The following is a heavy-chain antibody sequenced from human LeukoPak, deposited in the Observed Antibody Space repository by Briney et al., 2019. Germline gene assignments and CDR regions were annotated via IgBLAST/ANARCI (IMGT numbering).Heavy chain of an antibody. J-gene: IGHJ5*02. Sequence: GGSLTLSCAASGVSFSYFDMHWVRQAPGKGLEWVAYISYDGRTKIYADSVKDRFTFSRDNSQNTLSLQMDSLRPEDTAIYYCAKDAGYYDTSGESLYHWGQGTLVTVPS. CDR2: ISYDGRTK. CDR1: GVSFSYFD. V-gene: IGHV3-30*18. CDR3: AKDAGYYDTSGESLYH. D-gene: IGHD3-22*01.